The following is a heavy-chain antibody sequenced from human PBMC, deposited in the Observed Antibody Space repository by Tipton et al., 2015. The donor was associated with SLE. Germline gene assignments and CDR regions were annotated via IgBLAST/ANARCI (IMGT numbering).Heavy chain of an antibody. V-gene: IGHV5-51*03. J-gene: IGHJ5*02. CDR3: ARLQGYCHGGSSEVDCNWFDP. Sequence: QLVQSGAEVRKPGASLKISCKTSGYTFTNYWIGWVRQMPGIGLEWLGNIYPDYSDTRYSPSFQGQVTISADKSITTAYLQWRSLKASDTAVYYCARLQGYCHGGSSEVDCNWFDPWGQGTLVTVSS. D-gene: IGHD2-15*01. CDR2: IYPDYSDT. CDR1: GYTFTNYW.